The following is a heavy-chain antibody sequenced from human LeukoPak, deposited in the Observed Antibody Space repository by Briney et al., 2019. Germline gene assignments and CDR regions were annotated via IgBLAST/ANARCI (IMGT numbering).Heavy chain of an antibody. CDR2: ISSSSSYI. J-gene: IGHJ4*02. Sequence: GGSLRLSCAASGFTFSSYSMNWVRQAPGKGLEWVSSISSSSSYISYADSVKGRFTISRDNAKNSLYLQMNSLRAEDTAVYYCARVYDDDFDYWGQGTLVTVSS. D-gene: IGHD1-1*01. CDR1: GFTFSSYS. V-gene: IGHV3-21*04. CDR3: ARVYDDDFDY.